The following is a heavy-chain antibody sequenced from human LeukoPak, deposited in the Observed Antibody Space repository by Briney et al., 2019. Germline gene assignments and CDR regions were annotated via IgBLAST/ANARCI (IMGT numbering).Heavy chain of an antibody. CDR1: GFTFSSYS. V-gene: IGHV3-21*01. D-gene: IGHD3-3*01. J-gene: IGHJ4*02. CDR2: ISSSSSYI. CDR3: ARDRLEGFSLIFDY. Sequence: GGSLRLSCAASGFTFSSYSMNWVRQAPGKGLEWVSSISSSSSYIYYADSVKGRFTISRDNAKNSLYLQMNSLRAEDTAVYYCARDRLEGFSLIFDYWGQGTLVTASS.